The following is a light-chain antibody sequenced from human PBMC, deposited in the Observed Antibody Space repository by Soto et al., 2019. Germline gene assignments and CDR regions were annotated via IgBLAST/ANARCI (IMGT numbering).Light chain of an antibody. CDR1: QSISSY. CDR3: QQSYSTPPIP. V-gene: IGKV1-39*01. CDR2: AAS. Sequence: DIQMTQNPSSLSASVGDRVTITCRASQSISSYLNWYQQKPGKAPKLLIYAASSLQSGVPSRFSGSGSGTDFTLTISSLQPEDFATYYCQQSYSTPPIPFGQG. J-gene: IGKJ5*01.